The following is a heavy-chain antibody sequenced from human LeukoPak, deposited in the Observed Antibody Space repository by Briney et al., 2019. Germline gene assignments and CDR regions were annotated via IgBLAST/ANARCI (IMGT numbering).Heavy chain of an antibody. J-gene: IGHJ3*02. D-gene: IGHD6-6*01. CDR2: IYYSGST. CDR1: GGSFSGYY. CDR3: ARVEYSSSSGAFDI. V-gene: IGHV4-31*11. Sequence: SETLSLTCAVYGGSFSGYYWSWIRQHPGKGLEWIGYIYYSGSTYYNPSLKSRVTISVDTSKNQFSLKLSSVTAADTAVYYCARVEYSSSSGAFDIWGQGTMVTVSS.